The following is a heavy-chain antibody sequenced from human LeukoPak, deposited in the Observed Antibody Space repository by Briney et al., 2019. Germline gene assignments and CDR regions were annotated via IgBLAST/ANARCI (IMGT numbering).Heavy chain of an antibody. J-gene: IGHJ4*02. Sequence: PPETLSLTCAVSGGSISSGGYSWSWIRQPPGKGLEWIGYIYHSGSTYYNPSLKSRVTISVDRSKNQFSLKLSSVTAADTAVYYCASFKQWLGFDYWGQGTLVTVSS. CDR1: GGSISSGGYS. CDR2: IYHSGST. CDR3: ASFKQWLGFDY. V-gene: IGHV4-30-2*01. D-gene: IGHD6-19*01.